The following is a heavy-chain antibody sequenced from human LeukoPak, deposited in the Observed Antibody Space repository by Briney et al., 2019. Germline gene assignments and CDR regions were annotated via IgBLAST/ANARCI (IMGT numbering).Heavy chain of an antibody. D-gene: IGHD1-14*01. CDR2: ISYDGSNK. Sequence: GGSLRLSCAASGFTFSSYAMSWVRQAPGKGLEWVAVISYDGSNKYYADSVKGRFTISRDNSKNTLYLQMNSLRAEDTAVYYCAKDPAGAPEYYFDYWGQGTLVTVSS. CDR3: AKDPAGAPEYYFDY. J-gene: IGHJ4*02. V-gene: IGHV3-30*18. CDR1: GFTFSSYA.